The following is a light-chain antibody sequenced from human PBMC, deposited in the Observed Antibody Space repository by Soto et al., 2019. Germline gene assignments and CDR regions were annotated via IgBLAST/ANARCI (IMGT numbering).Light chain of an antibody. CDR2: GAS. CDR3: QQYGNAPFT. Sequence: EFVFNKSPCTLSFSQAERATLPCRASQSVSSSYLAWFQQKPGQAPRLLIYGASSRATGIPDRFSGSGSGTDFTLTISRLEPEDFAVYYCQQYGNAPFTFGPGTKVDIK. CDR1: QSVSSSY. J-gene: IGKJ3*01. V-gene: IGKV3-20*01.